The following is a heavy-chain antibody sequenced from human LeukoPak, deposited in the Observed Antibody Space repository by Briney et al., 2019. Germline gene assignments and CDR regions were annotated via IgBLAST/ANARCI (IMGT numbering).Heavy chain of an antibody. J-gene: IGHJ6*03. CDR2: IYYSGST. CDR3: ARSVEGYCRGGSCYSYSYYMDV. Sequence: PSETLSLTCTVSGGSIGSYYWSWIRQPPGKGLEWIGYIYYSGSTNYNPSLKSRVTISVDTSKNQFSLKLSSVTAADTAVYYCARSVEGYCRGGSCYSYSYYMDVWGEGTTVTVSS. CDR1: GGSIGSYY. V-gene: IGHV4-59*01. D-gene: IGHD2-15*01.